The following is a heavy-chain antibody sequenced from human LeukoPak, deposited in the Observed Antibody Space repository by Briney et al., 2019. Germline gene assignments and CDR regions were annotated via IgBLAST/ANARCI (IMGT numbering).Heavy chain of an antibody. D-gene: IGHD6-19*01. V-gene: IGHV4-39*07. CDR3: ARGVAVAGSDY. J-gene: IGHJ4*02. CDR1: GGSISSSSYY. Sequence: TSETLSLTCTVSGGSISSSSYYWGWIRQPPGKGLEWIGSIYYSGSTYYNPSLKSRVTISVDTSKNQFSLKLSSVTAADTAVYYCARGVAVAGSDYWGQGTLVTVSS. CDR2: IYYSGST.